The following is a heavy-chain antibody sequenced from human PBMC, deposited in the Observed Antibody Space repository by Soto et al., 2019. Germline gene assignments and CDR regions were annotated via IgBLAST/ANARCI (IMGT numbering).Heavy chain of an antibody. CDR1: GYTFTGYY. V-gene: IGHV1-2*02. Sequence: ASVKVSCKASGYTFTGYYMHWVRQAPGQGLECMGWINPNSGGTNYAQKFQGRVTMTRDTSISTAYMELSRLRSDDTAVYYCARASRYYYDSSGSLTGAFDIWGQGTMVTVSS. CDR3: ARASRYYYDSSGSLTGAFDI. CDR2: INPNSGGT. D-gene: IGHD3-22*01. J-gene: IGHJ3*02.